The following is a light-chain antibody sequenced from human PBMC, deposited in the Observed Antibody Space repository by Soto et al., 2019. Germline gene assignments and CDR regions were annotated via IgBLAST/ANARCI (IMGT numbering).Light chain of an antibody. CDR3: QTWGTSIVV. Sequence: QSVLTQSPSASASLGASVKLTCTLSSGHTTYAIAWHQQQPEKGPRYLMKLNSDGSHSKGDGIPDRFSGSNSGAERYLTISSLQSEDEADYYCQTWGTSIVVFGGGTKLTVL. V-gene: IGLV4-69*01. CDR2: LNSDGSH. J-gene: IGLJ2*01. CDR1: SGHTTYA.